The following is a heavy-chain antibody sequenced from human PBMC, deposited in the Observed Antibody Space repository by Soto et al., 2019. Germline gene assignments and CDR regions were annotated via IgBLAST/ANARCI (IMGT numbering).Heavy chain of an antibody. J-gene: IGHJ6*03. V-gene: IGHV1-18*01. CDR1: GYTFTSYG. CDR3: AQSKQGPYYYYMDV. CDR2: ISAYNGNT. Sequence: ASVKVSCKASGYTFTSYGISWVRQAPGQGLEWMGWISAYNGNTNYAQKLQGRVTMTTDTSTSTAYMELRSLRSDDTAVYYCAQSKQGPYYYYMDVWGKGTTVTVSS.